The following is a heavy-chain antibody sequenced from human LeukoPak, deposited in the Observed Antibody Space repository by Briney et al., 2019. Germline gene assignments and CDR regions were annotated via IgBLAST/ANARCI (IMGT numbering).Heavy chain of an antibody. Sequence: GGSLRLSCAASGFTFSSYWMSLVRQAPGKGLEWVATIKQDGSEKYYVDSVKGRFTISRDNAKNSRYLQMNTLRAEDTAVYYCTRARHYGLGLVYYGSGSYYKRSCCYFDYWGQGTLVTVSS. V-gene: IGHV3-7*04. D-gene: IGHD3-10*01. CDR2: IKQDGSEK. CDR1: GFTFSSYW. CDR3: TRARHYGLGLVYYGSGSYYKRSCCYFDY. J-gene: IGHJ4*02.